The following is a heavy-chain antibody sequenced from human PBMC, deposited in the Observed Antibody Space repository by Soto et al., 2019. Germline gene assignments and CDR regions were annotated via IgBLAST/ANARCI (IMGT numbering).Heavy chain of an antibody. CDR1: GGTFRDYS. CDR3: ARTQAEWATTYGPDD. D-gene: IGHD1-1*01. J-gene: IGHJ4*02. Sequence: QVQLVPSGAEVKTPGSAGKISCKASGGTFRDYSVSGVRQAPGHGLEWVGGTRPVFGPARYARKFQGRVTITADESTATVCMQLTSLRSEDAALYYCARTQAEWATTYGPDDWGQGTRVNVSS. CDR2: TRPVFGPA. V-gene: IGHV1-69*01.